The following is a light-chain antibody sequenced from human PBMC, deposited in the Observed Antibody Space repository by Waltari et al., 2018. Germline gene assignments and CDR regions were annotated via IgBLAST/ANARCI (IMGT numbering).Light chain of an antibody. J-gene: IGKJ1*01. CDR2: RAA. CDR1: EDLNKW. Sequence: IQMTQSPSNLSASVGDTVTITCRASEDLNKWLTWYQQKPGQAPRVLMYRAARLETGVPSRFSGSGSGTEFTLTINSLQPDDFATYYCQQYVDYWTFGQGTKVEVK. CDR3: QQYVDYWT. V-gene: IGKV1-5*03.